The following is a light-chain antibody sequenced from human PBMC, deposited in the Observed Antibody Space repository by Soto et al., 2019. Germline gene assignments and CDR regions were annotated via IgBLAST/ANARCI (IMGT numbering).Light chain of an antibody. CDR3: AAWDDSLNGYV. CDR1: SSNIGSNT. J-gene: IGLJ1*01. CDR2: SNN. Sequence: QSVLTQPPSASGTPEQRVTISCSGRSSNIGSNTVNWYQQLPGTAPKHLIYSNNQRPSGVPDRFSGSKSGTSASLAISELQSEDEADYYCAAWDDSLNGYVFGTGTKVTVL. V-gene: IGLV1-44*01.